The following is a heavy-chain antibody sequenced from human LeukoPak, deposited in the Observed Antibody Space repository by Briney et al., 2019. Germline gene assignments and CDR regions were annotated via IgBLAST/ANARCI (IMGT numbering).Heavy chain of an antibody. D-gene: IGHD3-9*01. CDR1: GYTFTGYY. J-gene: IGHJ4*02. V-gene: IGHV1-2*02. Sequence: ASVKVSCKASGYTFTGYYMHWVRQAPGQGLEWMGWINPNSGGTNYAQKFQGRVTMTRDTSISTAYMELSRLRSDDTAVYYCARDAYDILTCYWHFDYWGQGTLVTVSS. CDR2: INPNSGGT. CDR3: ARDAYDILTCYWHFDY.